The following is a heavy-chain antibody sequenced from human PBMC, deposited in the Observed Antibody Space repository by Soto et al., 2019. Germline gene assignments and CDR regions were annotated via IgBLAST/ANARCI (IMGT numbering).Heavy chain of an antibody. CDR2: IIPIFGTA. V-gene: IGHV1-69*13. J-gene: IGHJ6*02. D-gene: IGHD3-10*01. Sequence: SVKVSCKASGGTFSSYAISWVRQAPGQGLEWMGGIIPIFGTANYAQKFQGRVTITADESTSTAYMELSSLRSEDTAVYYCARSDVVRGVHYYYYYGMDVWGQGTTVTVSS. CDR1: GGTFSSYA. CDR3: ARSDVVRGVHYYYYYGMDV.